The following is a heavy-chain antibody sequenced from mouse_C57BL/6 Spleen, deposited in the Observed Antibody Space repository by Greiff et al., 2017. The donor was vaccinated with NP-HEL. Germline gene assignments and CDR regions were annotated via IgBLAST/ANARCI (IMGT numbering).Heavy chain of an antibody. CDR3: AGSSGDYYAMDY. J-gene: IGHJ4*01. D-gene: IGHD1-1*01. CDR1: GYTFTDYY. V-gene: IGHV1-19*01. Sequence: VQLQQSGPVLVKPGASVKMSCKASGYTFTDYYMNWVKQSHGKSLEWIGVINPYNGGTSYNQKFKGKATLTVDKSSSTAYMELNSLTSEDSAVYYCAGSSGDYYAMDYWGQGTSVTVSS. CDR2: INPYNGGT.